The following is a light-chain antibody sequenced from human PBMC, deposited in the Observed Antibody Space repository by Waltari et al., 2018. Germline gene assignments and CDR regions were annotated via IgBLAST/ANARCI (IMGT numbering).Light chain of an antibody. CDR3: QHYLRLPVT. V-gene: IGKV3-20*01. CDR1: QSVSRA. Sequence: EIVLTQSPGTLSLSLGERATLSCRASQSVSRALAWYQQKPGQAPSLLIYGASTRATGIPDRFSGSVSGTDFSLTISRLEPDDFAVYYCQHYLRLPVTFGQGTTVEI. J-gene: IGKJ1*01. CDR2: GAS.